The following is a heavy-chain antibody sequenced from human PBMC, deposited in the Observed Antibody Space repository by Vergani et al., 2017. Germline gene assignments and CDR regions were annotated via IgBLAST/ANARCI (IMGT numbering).Heavy chain of an antibody. CDR1: GGSISSGGYY. Sequence: QEQLQESGPGLVKPSQTLSLTCTVSGGSISSGGYYWSWIRQHPGKGLEWIGYIYYSGSTYYNPSLKSRVTISVDTSKNQCSLKLSSVTAADTAVYYCARGLGYYDSSGYDAFDIWGQGTMVTVSS. V-gene: IGHV4-31*03. D-gene: IGHD3-22*01. J-gene: IGHJ3*02. CDR3: ARGLGYYDSSGYDAFDI. CDR2: IYYSGST.